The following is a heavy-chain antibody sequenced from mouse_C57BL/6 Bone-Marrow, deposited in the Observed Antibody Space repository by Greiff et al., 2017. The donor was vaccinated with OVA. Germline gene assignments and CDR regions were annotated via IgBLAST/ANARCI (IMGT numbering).Heavy chain of an antibody. CDR2: IHPSDSDT. CDR1: GYTFTSYW. CDR3: ASPSYYGSSYYWYFDV. D-gene: IGHD1-1*01. Sequence: QVQLQQPGAELVKPGASVKVSCKASGYTFTSYWMHWVKQRPGQGLEWIGRIHPSDSDTNYNEKFKGKATLTVDKSSSTAYMQLSSMTSEDSAVYYCASPSYYGSSYYWYFDVWGTGTTVTVSS. J-gene: IGHJ1*03. V-gene: IGHV1-74*01.